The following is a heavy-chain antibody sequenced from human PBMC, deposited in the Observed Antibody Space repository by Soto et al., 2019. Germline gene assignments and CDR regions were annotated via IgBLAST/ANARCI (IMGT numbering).Heavy chain of an antibody. J-gene: IGHJ4*02. Sequence: QVQLVESGGGVVQPGRSLRLSCAASGFTFSSYGMHWVRQAPGKGLEWVAVISYDGSNKYYADSVKGRFTISRDNSKNTLYLQMNSLRAEDTAVYYCAKDPTMVRGYYFDYWGQGTLVTVSS. CDR3: AKDPTMVRGYYFDY. CDR2: ISYDGSNK. D-gene: IGHD3-10*01. CDR1: GFTFSSYG. V-gene: IGHV3-30*18.